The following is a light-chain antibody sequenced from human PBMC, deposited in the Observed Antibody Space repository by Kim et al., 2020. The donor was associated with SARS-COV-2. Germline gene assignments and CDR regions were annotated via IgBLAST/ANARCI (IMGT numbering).Light chain of an antibody. CDR2: FDS. V-gene: IGLV3-21*01. Sequence: SYELTQPPSLSVAPGKTATITCGGNNIGTKSVHWYQQKPGQAPILVIFFDSDRPSVIPERFSGSNSGNTAALTISRVEAGDEADYFCQVGDSASDQWVFG. J-gene: IGLJ3*02. CDR1: NIGTKS. CDR3: QVGDSASDQWV.